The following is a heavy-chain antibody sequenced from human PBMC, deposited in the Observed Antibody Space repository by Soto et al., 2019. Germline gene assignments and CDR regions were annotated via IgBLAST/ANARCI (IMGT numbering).Heavy chain of an antibody. CDR3: ARVLGAAAYSYYGMDV. CDR1: GGTFSSYA. D-gene: IGHD6-13*01. Sequence: ASVKVSCKASGGTFSSYAISWVRQAPGQGLEWMGGIIPIFGTANYAQKFQGRVTITADESTSTAYMELSSLRSEDTAVYYCARVLGAAAYSYYGMDVWGQGTTVTVSS. J-gene: IGHJ6*02. CDR2: IIPIFGTA. V-gene: IGHV1-69*13.